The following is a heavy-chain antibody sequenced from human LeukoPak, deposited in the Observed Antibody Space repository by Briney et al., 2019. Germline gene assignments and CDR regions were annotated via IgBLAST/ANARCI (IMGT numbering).Heavy chain of an antibody. CDR3: AKDIRDGKWELLPNYYYYYGMDV. Sequence: GKSLRLSCAASGFTFDDYAMHWVRQAPGKGLEWVSGISWNSGSIGYADSVKGRFTISRDNAKNSLYLQMNSLRAEDTALYYCAKDIRDGKWELLPNYYYYYGMDVWGQGTTVTVSS. J-gene: IGHJ6*02. V-gene: IGHV3-9*01. CDR2: ISWNSGSI. D-gene: IGHD1-26*01. CDR1: GFTFDDYA.